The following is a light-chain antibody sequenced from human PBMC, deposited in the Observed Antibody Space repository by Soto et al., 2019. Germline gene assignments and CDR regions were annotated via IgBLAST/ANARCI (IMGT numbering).Light chain of an antibody. J-gene: IGLJ2*01. Sequence: QAVVTQPPSVSGAPGQTVTISCTGSSSNIGAGYHVHWYQQLPGAVPKLLIYDNSYRPSGVPDRFSGSKSGTSGYLAITGLQPEDEADYYCQSYDIHLNNGGLFGGGTKLTVL. V-gene: IGLV1-40*01. CDR2: DNS. CDR1: SSNIGAGYH. CDR3: QSYDIHLNNGGL.